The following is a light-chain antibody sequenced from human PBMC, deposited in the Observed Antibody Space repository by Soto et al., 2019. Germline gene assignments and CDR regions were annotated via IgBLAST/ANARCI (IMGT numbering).Light chain of an antibody. CDR2: GAS. CDR1: QSVSSSY. CDR3: QQYPGYT. V-gene: IGKV3-20*01. Sequence: EIVLTQSPGTLSLSPGERATLSCRASQSVSSSYLAWYQQKPGQAPRLLIYGASSRATGIPDRFSGSGSGTDCTLTISRLEPEGVAVYYCQQYPGYTFGQGTKLEIK. J-gene: IGKJ2*01.